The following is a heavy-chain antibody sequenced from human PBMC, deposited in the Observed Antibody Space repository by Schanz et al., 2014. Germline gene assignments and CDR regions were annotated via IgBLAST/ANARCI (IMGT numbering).Heavy chain of an antibody. Sequence: QVQLAQSGAEVKKPGALVKVSCKASGYTFTSYGISWVRQAPGQGLEWMGWISAYNGNTKYPQKLQGRVTMTTDTSTSTAYMELRSLRSDDTAVYYCARDAADFYDILTEEDYWGQGTLXTVSS. CDR2: ISAYNGNT. J-gene: IGHJ4*02. CDR1: GYTFTSYG. CDR3: ARDAADFYDILTEEDY. D-gene: IGHD3-9*01. V-gene: IGHV1-18*01.